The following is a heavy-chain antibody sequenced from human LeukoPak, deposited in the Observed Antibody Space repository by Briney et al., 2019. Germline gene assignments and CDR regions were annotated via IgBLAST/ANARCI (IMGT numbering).Heavy chain of an antibody. V-gene: IGHV1-46*01. CDR2: INPSGGST. Sequence: GASVKVSCKASGYTFTCYYMHWVRQAPGQGLEWMGIINPSGGSTSYAQKFQGRVTMTRDTSTSTVYMELSSLRSEDTAVYYCACRGFLPHYYYYGMDVWGQGTTVTVSS. J-gene: IGHJ6*02. CDR1: GYTFTCYY. CDR3: ACRGFLPHYYYYGMDV. D-gene: IGHD1-26*01.